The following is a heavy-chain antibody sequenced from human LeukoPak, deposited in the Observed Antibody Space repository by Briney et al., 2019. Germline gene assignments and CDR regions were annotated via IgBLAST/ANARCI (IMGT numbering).Heavy chain of an antibody. J-gene: IGHJ3*02. Sequence: GGSLRLSCAGSGFAFRSYAMHWVRQAPGKGLEWVAVISYDGSNKDYADSVKGRFTISRDNSKNTLYLQMNSLRAEDTAFYYCAREIFNGFDIWGQGTMVTVSS. CDR3: AREIFNGFDI. V-gene: IGHV3-30-3*01. CDR1: GFAFRSYA. CDR2: ISYDGSNK.